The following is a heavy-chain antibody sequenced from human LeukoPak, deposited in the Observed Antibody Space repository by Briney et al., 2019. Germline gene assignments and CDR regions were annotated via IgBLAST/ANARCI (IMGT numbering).Heavy chain of an antibody. J-gene: IGHJ4*02. V-gene: IGHV3-20*04. CDR2: INWNGGST. CDR3: ARHYCSSTSCYSPTPHFDY. Sequence: GGSLRLSCAASGFTFDDYGMSWVRQAPGKGLEWVSGINWNGGSTGYADSVKGRFTISRDNAKNSLYLQMNSLRAEDTALYYCARHYCSSTSCYSPTPHFDYWGQGTLVTVSS. D-gene: IGHD2-2*01. CDR1: GFTFDDYG.